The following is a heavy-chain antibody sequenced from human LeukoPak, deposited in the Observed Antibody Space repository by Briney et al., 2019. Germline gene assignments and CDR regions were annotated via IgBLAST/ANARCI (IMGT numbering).Heavy chain of an antibody. V-gene: IGHV3-23*01. Sequence: GGSLRLSCAASGFTFSSFGMSWVRQAPGKGLEWVASTSGNGGGTYYADSVKGRFTISRDNSKNTLSLQMNSLRGEDTAVYYCAKGEWGSSRDKTRFDNWGQGTLVTVSS. D-gene: IGHD2-8*01. CDR1: GFTFSSFG. CDR3: AKGEWGSSRDKTRFDN. J-gene: IGHJ4*02. CDR2: TSGNGGGT.